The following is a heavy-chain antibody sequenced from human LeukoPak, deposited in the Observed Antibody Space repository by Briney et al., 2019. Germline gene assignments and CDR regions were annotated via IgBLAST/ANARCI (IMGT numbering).Heavy chain of an antibody. CDR3: ARDLAPTVSTAGGNYFDY. V-gene: IGHV3-66*01. CDR2: IYGGGRT. Sequence: GGSLRLSCEASGFTVSNNYMSWIRQAPGKGLEWVSVIYGGGRTYYADSVKGRFTISRDNSKNTVYLQMNSLRAEDTAMYYCARDLAPTVSTAGGNYFDYWGQGTLVTVSS. CDR1: GFTVSNNY. D-gene: IGHD4-17*01. J-gene: IGHJ4*02.